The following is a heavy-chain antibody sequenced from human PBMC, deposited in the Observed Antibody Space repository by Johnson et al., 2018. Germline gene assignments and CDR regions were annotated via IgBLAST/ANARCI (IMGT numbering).Heavy chain of an antibody. D-gene: IGHD5-18*01. CDR3: ARGRSWGVQLYYYYYGMDV. J-gene: IGHJ6*02. Sequence: QVQLVESGGGVVQPGRSLRLSCAASGFTFSSYGMHWVRQAPGKGLEWVAVIWYDGSNKYYADSVKGRFTISRDNSKNTLYLQMNSLRAEDTAVYYCARGRSWGVQLYYYYYGMDVWGQGTTVTVSS. CDR2: IWYDGSNK. V-gene: IGHV3-33*01. CDR1: GFTFSSYG.